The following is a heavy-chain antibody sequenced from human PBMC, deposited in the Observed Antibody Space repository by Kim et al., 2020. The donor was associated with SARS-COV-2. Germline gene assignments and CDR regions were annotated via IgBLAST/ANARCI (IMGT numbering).Heavy chain of an antibody. Sequence: SEILSLTCTVSGGSISSSSYYWGWIRQPPGKGLEWIGSIYYSGSTYYNPSLKSRLTISVDTSNNQFSLKLSSVTAADTAVYYCARHVFRYSGSYFEDWGQGTLVTVSS. J-gene: IGHJ4*02. CDR1: GGSISSSSYY. D-gene: IGHD1-26*01. V-gene: IGHV4-39*01. CDR3: ARHVFRYSGSYFED. CDR2: IYYSGST.